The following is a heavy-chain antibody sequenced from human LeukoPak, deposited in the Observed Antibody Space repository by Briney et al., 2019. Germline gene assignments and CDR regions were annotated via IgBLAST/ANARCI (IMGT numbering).Heavy chain of an antibody. CDR3: ARAYSSSWYHNWFDP. Sequence: SETLSLTCTVSGYSISSDYYWGWIRQPPGRGLEWIGTIYHSGSTYYNPSLKSRVTISVDTSKNQFSLRLSSVTAADTALYYCARAYSSSWYHNWFDPWGQGTLVTVSS. V-gene: IGHV4-38-2*02. CDR1: GYSISSDYY. J-gene: IGHJ5*02. D-gene: IGHD6-13*01. CDR2: IYHSGST.